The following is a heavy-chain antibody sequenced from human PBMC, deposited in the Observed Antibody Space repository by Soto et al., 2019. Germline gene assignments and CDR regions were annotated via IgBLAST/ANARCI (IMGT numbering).Heavy chain of an antibody. CDR1: GGSISSGGYY. V-gene: IGHV4-31*03. CDR2: IYYSGST. J-gene: IGHJ4*02. CDR3: ARSSTIFGVVIPAFDY. Sequence: PSETLSLTCTVSGGSISSGGYYWSWILQHPGKGREWIGYIYYSGSTYYNPSLKSRVTISVDTSKNQFSRKLSSVTAADTAVYYCARSSTIFGVVIPAFDYWGQGTLVTVSS. D-gene: IGHD3-3*01.